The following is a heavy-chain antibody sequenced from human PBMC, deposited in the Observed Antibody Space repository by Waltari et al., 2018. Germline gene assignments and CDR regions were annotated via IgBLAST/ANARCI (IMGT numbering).Heavy chain of an antibody. CDR2: IQSKDYGGTT. D-gene: IGHD3-10*01. CDR3: TGRITMVRGVIRFDS. CDR1: GFTFADWS. V-gene: IGHV3-49*03. Sequence: EVQLVESGGGLVQPGRSLRLPCTAAGFTFADWSMSWFRKAPGRGLELVGLIQSKDYGGTTDYAASVKGRFTISRDDSQSVAYLQMNSLKTEDTAMYYCTGRITMVRGVIRFDSWGQGTLVTVSS. J-gene: IGHJ4*02.